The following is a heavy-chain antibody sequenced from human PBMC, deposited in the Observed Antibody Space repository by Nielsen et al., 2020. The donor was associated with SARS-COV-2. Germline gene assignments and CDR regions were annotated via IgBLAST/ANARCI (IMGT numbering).Heavy chain of an antibody. D-gene: IGHD6-13*01. J-gene: IGHJ6*03. CDR3: AREAPSGYSSSWSPYYYYYYMDV. CDR1: GFTFSSYA. V-gene: IGHV3-30-3*01. CDR2: ISYDGSNK. Sequence: GGSLRLSCAASGFTFSSYAMHWVRQAPGKGLEWVAVISYDGSNKYYADSVKGRFTISRDNAKNSLYLQMNSLRAEDTAVYYCAREAPSGYSSSWSPYYYYYYMDVWGKGTTVTVSS.